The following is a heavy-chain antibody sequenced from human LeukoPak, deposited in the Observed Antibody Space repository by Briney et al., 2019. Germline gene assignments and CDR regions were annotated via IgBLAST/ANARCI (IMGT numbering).Heavy chain of an antibody. CDR3: ARLGSDYDILTGEVDY. D-gene: IGHD3-9*01. V-gene: IGHV1-2*06. Sequence: GASVKVSCKAFGYTFTGYYMHWVRQAPGQGLEWMGRINPNSGGTNYAQKFQGRVTMTRDTSISTAYMELSRLRSDDTAVYYCARLGSDYDILTGEVDYWGQGTLVTVSS. CDR2: INPNSGGT. CDR1: GYTFTGYY. J-gene: IGHJ4*02.